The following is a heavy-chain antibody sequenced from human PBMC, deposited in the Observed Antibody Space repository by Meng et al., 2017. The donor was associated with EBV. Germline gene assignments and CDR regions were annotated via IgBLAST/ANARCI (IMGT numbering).Heavy chain of an antibody. V-gene: IGHV3-53*01. CDR2: IYSGGST. J-gene: IGHJ4*02. CDR1: GFTVSSNY. CDR3: ARDSGGFDY. D-gene: IGHD6-19*01. Sequence: EGQLVESGGGLFQPGGSLSLSCHASGFTVSSNYMSWVRQAPGKGLEWVSVIYSGGSTYYADSVKGRFTISRDNSKNTLYLQMNSLRAEDTAVYYCARDSGGFDYWGQGTLVTVSS.